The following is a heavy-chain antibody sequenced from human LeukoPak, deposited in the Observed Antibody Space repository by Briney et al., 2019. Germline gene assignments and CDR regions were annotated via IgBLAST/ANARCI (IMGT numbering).Heavy chain of an antibody. CDR1: GGSISSYY. Sequence: SETLSLTCTVSGGSISSYYWSWIRQPPGKGLEWIGYIYYSGSTNYNPSLKSRVTISVDTSKNQFSLKLSSVTAADTAVYYCARRYSSSWRYYYMDVWGKGTTVTVSS. CDR3: ARRYSSSWRYYYMDV. V-gene: IGHV4-59*01. CDR2: IYYSGST. J-gene: IGHJ6*03. D-gene: IGHD6-13*01.